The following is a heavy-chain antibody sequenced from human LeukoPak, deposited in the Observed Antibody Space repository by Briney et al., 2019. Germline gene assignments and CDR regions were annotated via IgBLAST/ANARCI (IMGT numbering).Heavy chain of an antibody. D-gene: IGHD6-6*01. V-gene: IGHV3-23*01. J-gene: IGHJ5*02. CDR2: ISGSGGST. CDR1: GFPFSSYA. CDR3: PNRPPYSSASESWFDP. Sequence: GGSLRLFCAASGFPFSSYAMRWVRQAPGKGLVWVLAISGSGGSTYYADSVKRRFTISRDNSKNTLYLQMNSLSAEDTAVYYCPNRPPYSSASESWFDPWGQGTLVTVSS.